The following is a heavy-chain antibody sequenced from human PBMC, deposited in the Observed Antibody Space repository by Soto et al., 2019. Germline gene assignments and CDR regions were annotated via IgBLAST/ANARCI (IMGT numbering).Heavy chain of an antibody. CDR1: GFTFSRYG. D-gene: IGHD3-22*01. CDR3: ARGADSSGYHLRAFDI. Sequence: QVQLVESGGGVVQPGRSLRLSCAASGFTFSRYGMHWVRQAPGKGLEWVAVIWYDGSNKYYEDSVKGRFTISRDNSKNKVYLHMNSLRAEDTAVYYSARGADSSGYHLRAFDIWGQGTMVTVSS. CDR2: IWYDGSNK. V-gene: IGHV3-33*01. J-gene: IGHJ3*02.